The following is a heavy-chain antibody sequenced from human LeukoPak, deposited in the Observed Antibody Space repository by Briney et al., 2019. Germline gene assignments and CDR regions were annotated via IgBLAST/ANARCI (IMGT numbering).Heavy chain of an antibody. CDR2: ISSNGGST. CDR1: GFTLSSYA. D-gene: IGHD6-13*01. Sequence: GGSLRLSCAASGFTLSSYAMHWVRQAPGKGLEYVSAISSNGGSTYYANSVKGRFTISRDNSKNTLYLQMGSLRAEDMAVYYCARDRIAAAGGHYGMDVWGQGTTVTVSS. V-gene: IGHV3-64*01. CDR3: ARDRIAAAGGHYGMDV. J-gene: IGHJ6*02.